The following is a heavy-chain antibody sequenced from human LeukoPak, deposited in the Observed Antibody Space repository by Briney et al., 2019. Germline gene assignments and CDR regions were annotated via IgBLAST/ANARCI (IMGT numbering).Heavy chain of an antibody. CDR1: GGSISSGSHC. CDR3: ARVLSGSNFDY. J-gene: IGHJ4*02. D-gene: IGHD3-22*01. V-gene: IGHV4-61*02. CDR2: IYSSGST. Sequence: SQTLSLTCTVSGGSISSGSHCWSWIRQPAGKGLEWIGRIYSSGSTNYNPSLKSRVTISVDTSKNQFSLKLSSVTAADTAVYYCARVLSGSNFDYWGQGTLVTVSS.